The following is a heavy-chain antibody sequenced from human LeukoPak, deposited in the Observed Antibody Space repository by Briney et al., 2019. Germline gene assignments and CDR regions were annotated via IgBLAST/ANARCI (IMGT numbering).Heavy chain of an antibody. CDR2: INHSGST. J-gene: IGHJ4*02. Sequence: SETLSLTCAVYGGSFSGYYWSWIRQPPGKGLEWIGEINHSGSTNYNPSLKSRVTISVDTSKNQFSLKLSSVTAADRAVYYCARPGGGNRPFDYWGQGTLVTVSS. D-gene: IGHD1-14*01. V-gene: IGHV4-34*01. CDR3: ARPGGGNRPFDY. CDR1: GGSFSGYY.